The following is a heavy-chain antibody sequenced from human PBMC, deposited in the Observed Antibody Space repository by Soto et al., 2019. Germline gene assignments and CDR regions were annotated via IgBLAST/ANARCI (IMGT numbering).Heavy chain of an antibody. D-gene: IGHD6-19*01. CDR1: GGSISSGGYS. CDR2: IYHSGST. Sequence: QLQLQESGSGLVKPSQTLSLTRAVSGGSISSGGYSWSWIRQPPGKGLEWIGYIYHSGSTYYNPSLKSRVTISVDRSKNQFSLKLSSVTAADTAVYYCARAGGLGAVAVDYWGQGTLVTVSS. CDR3: ARAGGLGAVAVDY. J-gene: IGHJ4*02. V-gene: IGHV4-30-2*01.